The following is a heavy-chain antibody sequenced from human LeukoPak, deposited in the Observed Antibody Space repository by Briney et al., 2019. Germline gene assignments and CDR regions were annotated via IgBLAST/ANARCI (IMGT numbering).Heavy chain of an antibody. V-gene: IGHV4-4*02. CDR1: GGSISSSNW. D-gene: IGHD5-18*01. Sequence: PSETLSLTCAVSGGSISSSNWWSWVRQPPGKGLEWIGEIYHSGSTNYNPSLKSRVTISVDKSKNQFSLKLSSVTAADTAVYYCARDGSGLWSTPHFDYWGQGTLVTDSS. CDR2: IYHSGST. CDR3: ARDGSGLWSTPHFDY. J-gene: IGHJ4*02.